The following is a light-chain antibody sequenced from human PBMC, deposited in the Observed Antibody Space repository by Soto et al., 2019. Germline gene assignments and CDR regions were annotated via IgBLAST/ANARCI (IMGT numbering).Light chain of an antibody. CDR3: QQYGSSRFT. CDR2: GSS. CDR1: QRISSSY. J-gene: IGKJ3*01. V-gene: IGKV3-20*01. Sequence: PGERATLSCRASQRISSSYLAWYQQKPGQAPRLLVYGSSSRATGIPDRLSGSGSVTDFTLTISRLEPEDFAVYYCQQYGSSRFTFGPGTKVDIK.